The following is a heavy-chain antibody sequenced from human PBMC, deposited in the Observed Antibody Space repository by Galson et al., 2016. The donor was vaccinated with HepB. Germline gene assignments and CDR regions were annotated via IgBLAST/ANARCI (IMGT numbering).Heavy chain of an antibody. Sequence: SVKVSCKASGGTFSSYIISWVREAPGQGLEWMGGIIPIFGTPMYAQKFRGRVTVTADKSTTTADLEMTSLTADDTAVYCCARPIEARRNHTYYGMDVWGQGTTVTVS. J-gene: IGHJ6*02. D-gene: IGHD6-6*01. CDR2: IIPIFGTP. V-gene: IGHV1-69*06. CDR3: ARPIEARRNHTYYGMDV. CDR1: GGTFSSYI.